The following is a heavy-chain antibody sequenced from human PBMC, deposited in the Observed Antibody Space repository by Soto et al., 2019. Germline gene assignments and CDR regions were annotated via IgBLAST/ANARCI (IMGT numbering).Heavy chain of an antibody. CDR3: ATSIRFLEWLWGTKRPYYYMDV. Sequence: SETLSLTCAVYGGSFRGYYWSWIRQPPGKGLEWIGEINHSGSTNYNPSLKSRVTISVDTSKNQFSLKLSSVTAADTAVYYRATSIRFLEWLWGTKRPYYYMDVWGKGTTVTVSS. D-gene: IGHD3-3*01. CDR2: INHSGST. CDR1: GGSFRGYY. J-gene: IGHJ6*03. V-gene: IGHV4-34*01.